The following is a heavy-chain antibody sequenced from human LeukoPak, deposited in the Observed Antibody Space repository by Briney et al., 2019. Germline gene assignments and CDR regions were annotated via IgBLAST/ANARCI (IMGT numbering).Heavy chain of an antibody. J-gene: IGHJ3*02. CDR2: ISAISTSST. V-gene: IGHV3-48*04. Sequence: PGGSLRLSCAASGFTFSTYSMNWVRQAPGKGLGWVSYISAISTSSTYYADSVKGRFTISRDNAKNSLYLQMNSLRAEDTAVYYCARDFHRYYYGSSGYNGFDIWGQGTMVTVSS. D-gene: IGHD3-22*01. CDR1: GFTFSTYS. CDR3: ARDFHRYYYGSSGYNGFDI.